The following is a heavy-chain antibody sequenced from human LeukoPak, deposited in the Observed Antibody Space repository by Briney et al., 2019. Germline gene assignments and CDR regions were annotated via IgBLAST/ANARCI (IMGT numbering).Heavy chain of an antibody. J-gene: IGHJ4*02. CDR3: ARDSSYDSSGYYSYIDY. CDR1: GYTFTSYG. D-gene: IGHD3-22*01. V-gene: IGHV1-18*01. CDR2: TSAYNGNT. Sequence: ASVKVSCKASGYTFTSYGISWVRQAPGQGLEWMGWTSAYNGNTNYAQKLQGRVTMTTDTSTSTAYMELRSLRSDDTAVYYCARDSSYDSSGYYSYIDYWGQGTLVTVSS.